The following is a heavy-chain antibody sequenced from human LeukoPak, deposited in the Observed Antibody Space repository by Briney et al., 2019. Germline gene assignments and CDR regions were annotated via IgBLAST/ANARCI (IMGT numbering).Heavy chain of an antibody. CDR2: IWYDGSNK. J-gene: IGHJ4*02. Sequence: PGGSLRLSCAVSGFTFSSYWMSWVRQAPGKGLEWVAVIWYDGSNKYYADSVKGRFTISRDNSKNTLYLQMNSLRAEDTAVYYCARDYYDSSGYPFDYWGQGTLVTVSS. V-gene: IGHV3-33*08. D-gene: IGHD3-22*01. CDR3: ARDYYDSSGYPFDY. CDR1: GFTFSSYW.